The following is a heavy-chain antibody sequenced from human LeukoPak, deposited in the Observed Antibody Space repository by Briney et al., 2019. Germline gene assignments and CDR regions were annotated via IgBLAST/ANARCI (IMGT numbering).Heavy chain of an antibody. D-gene: IGHD1-1*01. V-gene: IGHV4-38-2*02. J-gene: IGHJ5*02. CDR1: GYSINSGYY. Sequence: PSETLSLTCTVSGYSINSGYYWDWIRQPPGKGLEWIGSIYHSGSTYYNPSLKSRVTISVDTSKNQFSLKLSSVTAADTAVYYCARHAEYNWNDVWFDPWGQGTLVTVSS. CDR3: ARHAEYNWNDVWFDP. CDR2: IYHSGST.